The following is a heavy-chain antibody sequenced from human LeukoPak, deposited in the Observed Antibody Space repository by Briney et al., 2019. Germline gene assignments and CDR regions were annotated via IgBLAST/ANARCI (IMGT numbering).Heavy chain of an antibody. CDR1: GYTFTSYA. CDR3: ARGGEGYSSEGFHY. D-gene: IGHD6-19*01. J-gene: IGHJ4*02. Sequence: ASVKVSCKASGYTFTSYAMHWVRQAPGQWLEWMGWINAGNGNTKYSQKFQGRVTITRDTSAGTAYMELSSLRSEDTAAYYCARGGEGYSSEGFHYWGQGTLVTVSS. CDR2: INAGNGNT. V-gene: IGHV1-3*01.